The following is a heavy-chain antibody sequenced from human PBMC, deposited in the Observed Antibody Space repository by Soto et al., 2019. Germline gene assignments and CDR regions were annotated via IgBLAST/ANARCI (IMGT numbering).Heavy chain of an antibody. CDR2: IIPILGIA. CDR3: ARSGAWPNEGALNAFDI. J-gene: IGHJ3*02. V-gene: IGHV1-69*02. D-gene: IGHD3-10*01. Sequence: SVKVSCKASGGTFSSYTISWVRQAPGQGLEWMGRIIPILGIANYAQKFQGRVTITADKSTSTAYMELSSLRSEDTAVYYCARSGAWPNEGALNAFDIWGQGTMVTVSS. CDR1: GGTFSSYT.